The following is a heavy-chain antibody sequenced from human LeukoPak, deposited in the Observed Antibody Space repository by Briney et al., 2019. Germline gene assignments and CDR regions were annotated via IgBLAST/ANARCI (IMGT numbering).Heavy chain of an antibody. V-gene: IGHV4-38-2*02. CDR3: ARGRHDYGVRFDY. Sequence: SETLSLTCTVSGYSISSGYYWGCFRQPPGKGLEWIASIYHSGSTYYNPSLKSRVTISVDTSKNQFSLKLSSVTAADTAVYYCARGRHDYGVRFDYWGQGTLVTVSS. CDR2: IYHSGST. D-gene: IGHD4-17*01. CDR1: GYSISSGYY. J-gene: IGHJ4*02.